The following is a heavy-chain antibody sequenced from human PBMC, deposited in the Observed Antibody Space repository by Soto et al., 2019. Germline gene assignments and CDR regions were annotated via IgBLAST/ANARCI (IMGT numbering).Heavy chain of an antibody. J-gene: IGHJ4*02. D-gene: IGHD2-15*01. V-gene: IGHV3-23*01. CDR1: GFTFSSYA. CDR3: AKPGSRYCSGGSCYFDY. Sequence: PGGSLRLSCAASGFTFSSYAMSWVRQPPGKGLEWVSAISGSGGSTYYADTVKGRFTISRDNSKNTLYLQMNSLRAEDTAVYYCAKPGSRYCSGGSCYFDYWGQGTLVTVSS. CDR2: ISGSGGST.